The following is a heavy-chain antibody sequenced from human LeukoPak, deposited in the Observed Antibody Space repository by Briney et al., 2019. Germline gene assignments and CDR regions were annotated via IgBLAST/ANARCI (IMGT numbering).Heavy chain of an antibody. CDR2: ISSSSSTI. J-gene: IGHJ4*02. CDR1: GFIFSSYG. CDR3: ARRAGAYSHPYDY. Sequence: GGSLRLSCAASGFIFSSYGMNWVRQAPGRGLEWVSYISSSSSTIYYADSVKGRFTISRDNAKNSVYLQMNSLRAEDTAVYYCARRAGAYSHPYDYWGQGTLVTVSS. D-gene: IGHD4/OR15-4a*01. V-gene: IGHV3-48*01.